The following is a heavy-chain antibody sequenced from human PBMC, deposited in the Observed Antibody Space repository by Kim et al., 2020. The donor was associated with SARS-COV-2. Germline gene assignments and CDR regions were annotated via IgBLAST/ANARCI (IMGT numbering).Heavy chain of an antibody. V-gene: IGHV1-3*01. J-gene: IGHJ5*02. Sequence: ASVKVSCKASGYTFTSYAMHWVRQAPGQRLEWMGWINAGNGNTKYSQKFQGRVTITRDTSASTAYMELSSLRSEDTAVYYCARDGDYDRSSWFDPWGQGTLVTVSS. CDR1: GYTFTSYA. CDR2: INAGNGNT. D-gene: IGHD4-17*01. CDR3: ARDGDYDRSSWFDP.